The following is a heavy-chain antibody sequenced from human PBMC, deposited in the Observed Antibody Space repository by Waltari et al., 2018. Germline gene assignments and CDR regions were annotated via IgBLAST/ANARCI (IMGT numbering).Heavy chain of an antibody. CDR2: IIPILGIA. Sequence: QVQLVQSGAEVKKPGSSVKVSCKASGGTFSSYTISWVRQAPGHGLEWMGRIIPILGIANYAQKFQGRVTITADKSTSTAYMELSSLRSEDTAVYYCARSPPYYYGSGSYVPYFDYWGQGTLVTVSS. J-gene: IGHJ4*02. CDR1: GGTFSSYT. D-gene: IGHD3-10*01. CDR3: ARSPPYYYGSGSYVPYFDY. V-gene: IGHV1-69*02.